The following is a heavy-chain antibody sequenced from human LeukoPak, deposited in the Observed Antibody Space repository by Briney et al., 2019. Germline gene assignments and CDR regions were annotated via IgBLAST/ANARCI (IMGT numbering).Heavy chain of an antibody. V-gene: IGHV1-46*01. CDR1: GYTFTSYY. J-gene: IGHJ4*02. Sequence: ASVKVSCKASGYTFTSYYMHWVRQAPGQGLEWMGIINPSGGSTSYAQKFQGRVTMTRDMSTSTVYMELSSLRSEDTAVYYCARDPVVVPAAMPGSYFDYWGQGTLVTVSS. CDR3: ARDPVVVPAAMPGSYFDY. CDR2: INPSGGST. D-gene: IGHD2-2*01.